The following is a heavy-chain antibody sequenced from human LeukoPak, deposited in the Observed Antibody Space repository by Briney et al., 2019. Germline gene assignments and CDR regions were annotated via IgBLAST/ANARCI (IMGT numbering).Heavy chain of an antibody. CDR1: GGTFSSYA. V-gene: IGHV1-69*05. D-gene: IGHD2-15*01. Sequence: ASVKVSCKASGGTFSSYAISWVRQAPGQGLGWMGRIIPIFGTANYAQKFQGRVTITTDESTSTAYMELSSLRSEDTAVYYCARESGVVAATVFIYYFDYWGQGTLVTVSS. J-gene: IGHJ4*02. CDR2: IIPIFGTA. CDR3: ARESGVVAATVFIYYFDY.